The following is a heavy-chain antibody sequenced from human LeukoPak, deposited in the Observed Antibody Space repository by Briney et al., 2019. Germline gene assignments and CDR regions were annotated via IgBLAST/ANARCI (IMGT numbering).Heavy chain of an antibody. CDR2: INPNSGGT. D-gene: IGHD6-19*01. CDR1: GYTFTGYY. Sequence: GASVKVSCKASGYTFTGYYMHWVRQAPGQGLEWMGWINPNSGGTNYAQKFQGRVTMTRDTSISTVYMELSRLRSDDTAVYYCAREDDSSGWYEGDAFDIWGQGTMVTVSS. CDR3: AREDDSSGWYEGDAFDI. V-gene: IGHV1-2*02. J-gene: IGHJ3*02.